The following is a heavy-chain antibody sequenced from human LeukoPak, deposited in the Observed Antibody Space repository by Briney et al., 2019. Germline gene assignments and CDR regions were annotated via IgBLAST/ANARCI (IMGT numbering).Heavy chain of an antibody. J-gene: IGHJ4*02. CDR1: GGSVSSGDYF. CDR3: ARQYYGSEDN. CDR2: IYYTGTT. Sequence: PSQTLSLTCTVSGGSVSSGDYFWSWIHQPPGKGLELIAYIYYTGTTYYNPSLKSPVTISIDTSKNQFSLKLNSVTAADTAVYYCARQYYGSEDNWGQGTLVTVSS. D-gene: IGHD3-10*01. V-gene: IGHV4-30-4*01.